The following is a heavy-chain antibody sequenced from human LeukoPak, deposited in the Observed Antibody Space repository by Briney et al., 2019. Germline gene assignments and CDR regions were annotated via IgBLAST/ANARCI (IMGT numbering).Heavy chain of an antibody. J-gene: IGHJ5*02. CDR2: IRYSGHT. D-gene: IGHD1-1*01. CDR3: ARYNWNTWFDP. CDR1: GYSVSNDRYY. V-gene: IGHV4-61*01. Sequence: SETLSLTCTVCGYSVSNDRYYWTWIRQSPGKGLEWIAYIRYSGHTNYNPSLDTRVTISLDASKNQLSLRLYSVTAADTAMYYCARYNWNTWFDPWGQGALVTVSS.